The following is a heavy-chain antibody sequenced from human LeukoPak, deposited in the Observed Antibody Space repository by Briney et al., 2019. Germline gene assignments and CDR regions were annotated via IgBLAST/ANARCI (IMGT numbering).Heavy chain of an antibody. CDR2: IYTSGST. CDR3: ARHATAYNWFDP. D-gene: IGHD4-11*01. J-gene: IGHJ5*02. CDR1: GGSISSYY. V-gene: IGHV4-4*09. Sequence: SETLSLTCTVSGGSISSYYWSWIRHPPGKGLECIGYIYTSGSTNYNPSLKSRVTISVETSKNQFSLKLSSVTAADAAVYYCARHATAYNWFDPWGQGTLVTVSS.